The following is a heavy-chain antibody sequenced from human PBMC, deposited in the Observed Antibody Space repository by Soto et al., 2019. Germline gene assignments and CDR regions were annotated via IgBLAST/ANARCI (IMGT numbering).Heavy chain of an antibody. CDR3: AKDGMEERSGSYPYYYYGMDV. V-gene: IGHV3-9*01. Sequence: SLRLSCSASVFTFDDYAMHWFRQAPGKGLEWDSGISWNSGSIGYADSVKGRFTISRDNAKNSLYLQMNSLRAEDTALYYCAKDGMEERSGSYPYYYYGMDVWGQGTTVTVSS. CDR1: VFTFDDYA. D-gene: IGHD3-10*01. CDR2: ISWNSGSI. J-gene: IGHJ6*02.